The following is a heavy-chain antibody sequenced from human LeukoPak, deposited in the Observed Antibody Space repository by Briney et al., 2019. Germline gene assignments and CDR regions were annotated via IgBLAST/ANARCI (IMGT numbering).Heavy chain of an antibody. J-gene: IGHJ4*02. CDR2: IYTSGST. D-gene: IGHD3-22*01. CDR1: GGSISSYY. V-gene: IGHV4-4*07. Sequence: SETLSLTCTVSGGSISSYYWSWIRQPAGKGLEWIGRIYTSGSTNYNPSLKSRVTMSVDTSKNQFSLKLSSVTAADTAVYYCARWGPICYDSSGYYWESQYYFDYWGQGTLVTVSS. CDR3: ARWGPICYDSSGYYWESQYYFDY.